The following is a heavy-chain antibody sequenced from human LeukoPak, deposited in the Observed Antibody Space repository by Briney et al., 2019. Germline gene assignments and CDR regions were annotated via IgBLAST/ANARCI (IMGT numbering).Heavy chain of an antibody. CDR1: GGSISSYY. CDR2: IYTSGST. D-gene: IGHD2-21*01. V-gene: IGHV4-4*09. CDR3: ARLLIGVVPLLDY. J-gene: IGHJ4*02. Sequence: PSETLSLTCTVSGGSISSYYWSWIRQPPGKGLEWIGYIYTSGSTNYNPSLKSRVTISVDTSKNQFSLKLSSVTAADTAVYYCARLLIGVVPLLDYWGQGTLVTVSS.